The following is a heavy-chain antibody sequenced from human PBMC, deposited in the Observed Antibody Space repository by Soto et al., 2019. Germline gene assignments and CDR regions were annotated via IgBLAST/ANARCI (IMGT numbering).Heavy chain of an antibody. CDR2: IDPSDSQT. D-gene: IGHD3-22*01. CDR1: GYSFAGYW. Sequence: GESLKISCKGSGYSFAGYWITWVRQKPGKGLEWMGRIDPSDSQTYYSPSFRGHVTIPATKSITTVFLQWSSLRASDTAMYYCARQISDSDNRPNFQYYFDSWGQGTPVTVSS. J-gene: IGHJ4*02. CDR3: ARQISDSDNRPNFQYYFDS. V-gene: IGHV5-10-1*01.